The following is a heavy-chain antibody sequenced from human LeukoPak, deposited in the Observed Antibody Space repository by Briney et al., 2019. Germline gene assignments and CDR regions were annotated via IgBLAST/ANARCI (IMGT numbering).Heavy chain of an antibody. CDR3: ARDASGSSTGLIDS. Sequence: GGSLRLSCAASGFTLRSYNMHWVRQAPGKGLEWVSYISTSSYYIYYADPVKGRFTISRDDAKNSLFLQMNSLRAEDTAIYYCARDASGSSTGLIDSWGQGTLVTVSS. D-gene: IGHD1-26*01. CDR1: GFTLRSYN. CDR2: ISTSSYYI. J-gene: IGHJ4*02. V-gene: IGHV3-21*01.